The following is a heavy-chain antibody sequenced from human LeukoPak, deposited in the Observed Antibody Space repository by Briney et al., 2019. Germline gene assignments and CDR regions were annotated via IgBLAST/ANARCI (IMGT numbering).Heavy chain of an antibody. CDR3: ARDKRTGIVVVPAASFDY. D-gene: IGHD2-2*01. CDR2: ISAYNGNT. Sequence: ASVKVSCKASGYTFTSYGISWVRQAPGQGLEWMGWISAYNGNTNYAQKLQGRVTMTTDTSTSTAYMELRSLRSDDTAVYYCARDKRTGIVVVPAASFDYWGQGTLVTVSS. V-gene: IGHV1-18*01. CDR1: GYTFTSYG. J-gene: IGHJ4*02.